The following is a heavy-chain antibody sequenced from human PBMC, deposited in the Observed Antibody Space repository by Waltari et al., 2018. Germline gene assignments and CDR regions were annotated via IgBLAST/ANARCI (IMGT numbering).Heavy chain of an antibody. CDR3: AADTYYDSSGEEGYYYYGMDV. D-gene: IGHD3-22*01. CDR1: FTSSA. V-gene: IGHV1-58*01. Sequence: FTSSAVQWVRQARGQRLEWIGWIVVGSGNTNYAQKFQERVTITRDMSTSTAYMELSSLRSEDTAVYYCAADTYYDSSGEEGYYYYGMDVWGQGTTVTVSS. J-gene: IGHJ6*02. CDR2: IVVGSGNT.